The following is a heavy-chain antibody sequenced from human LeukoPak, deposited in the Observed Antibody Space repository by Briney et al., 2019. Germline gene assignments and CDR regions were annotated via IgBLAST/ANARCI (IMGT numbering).Heavy chain of an antibody. V-gene: IGHV1-8*02. CDR2: MNPNSGNT. D-gene: IGHD3-16*01. Sequence: ASVKVSCKASGGTFSSYAINWVRQATGQGLEWMGWMNPNSGNTGYAQKFQGRVTMTRNTSISTAYMELSSLRSEDTAVYYCASHGGVGAFDIWGQGTMVTVSS. CDR1: GGTFSSYA. CDR3: ASHGGVGAFDI. J-gene: IGHJ3*02.